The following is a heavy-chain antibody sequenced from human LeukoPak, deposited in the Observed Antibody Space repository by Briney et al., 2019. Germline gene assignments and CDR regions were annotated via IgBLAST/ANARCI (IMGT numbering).Heavy chain of an antibody. J-gene: IGHJ4*02. V-gene: IGHV4-31*03. D-gene: IGHD3-3*01. CDR1: GGPISSGGYY. Sequence: SETLSLTCTVSGGPISSGGYYWSWIRQHPGKGLEWIGYIYYSGSTYYNPSLKSRVTISVDTSKNQFSLKLSSVTAADTAVYYCARVAVVIPRYFDYWGQGTLVTVSS. CDR3: ARVAVVIPRYFDY. CDR2: IYYSGST.